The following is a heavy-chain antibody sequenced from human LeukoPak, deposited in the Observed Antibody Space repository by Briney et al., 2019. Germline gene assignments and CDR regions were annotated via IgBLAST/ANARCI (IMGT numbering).Heavy chain of an antibody. D-gene: IGHD2-15*01. Sequence: SQTLSLTCAISGDSVSSNSAAWNWIRQSPSRGLEWLGRTYYRSKWYNDYAVSVKSRITINPDTSKNQFSLQLNSVTPEDTAVYYCARDSGYCSGGSCRDIYWFDPWGQGTLVTVSS. J-gene: IGHJ5*02. CDR1: GDSVSSNSAA. CDR2: TYYRSKWYN. V-gene: IGHV6-1*01. CDR3: ARDSGYCSGGSCRDIYWFDP.